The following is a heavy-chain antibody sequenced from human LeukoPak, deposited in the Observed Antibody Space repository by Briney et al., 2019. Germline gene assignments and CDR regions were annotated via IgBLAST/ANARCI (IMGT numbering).Heavy chain of an antibody. CDR2: IIPILGIA. D-gene: IGHD4-23*01. CDR3: AQNDYGGNSVDY. V-gene: IGHV1-69*04. CDR1: GGTFSSYA. Sequence: SVKVSCKASGGTFSSYAISWVRQAPGRGLEWMGRIIPILGIANYAQKFQGRVTITADKSTSTAYMELSSLRSEDTAVYYCAQNDYGGNSVDYWGQGTLVTVSS. J-gene: IGHJ4*02.